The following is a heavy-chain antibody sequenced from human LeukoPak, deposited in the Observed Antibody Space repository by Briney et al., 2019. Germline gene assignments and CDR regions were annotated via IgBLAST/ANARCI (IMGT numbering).Heavy chain of an antibody. D-gene: IGHD6-13*01. V-gene: IGHV4-59*01. CDR2: IYYSGST. J-gene: IGHJ1*01. CDR3: ARLSAAVQH. CDR1: GGSISSYY. Sequence: TSETLSLTCTVSGGSISSYYWSWIRQPPGKGLEWIGYIYYSGSTNYNPSLKSRVTISVDTSKNQFSLKLSSVTAADTAAYYCARLSAAVQHWGQGTLVTVSS.